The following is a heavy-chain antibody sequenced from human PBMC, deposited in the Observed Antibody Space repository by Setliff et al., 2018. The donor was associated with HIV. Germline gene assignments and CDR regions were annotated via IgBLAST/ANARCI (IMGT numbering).Heavy chain of an antibody. V-gene: IGHV1-69*05. Sequence: SVKVSCKASGDTFTSYSISWVRQAPGQGLEWMGRIIPIFGTANYAQKFQGRVTITTDESTSTAYMELRSLRSEDTDVYYCARSTFPLYCSGGSCDKVPFDLWGQGTLVTVSS. CDR3: ARSTFPLYCSGGSCDKVPFDL. CDR1: GDTFTSYS. D-gene: IGHD2-15*01. CDR2: IIPIFGTA. J-gene: IGHJ3*01.